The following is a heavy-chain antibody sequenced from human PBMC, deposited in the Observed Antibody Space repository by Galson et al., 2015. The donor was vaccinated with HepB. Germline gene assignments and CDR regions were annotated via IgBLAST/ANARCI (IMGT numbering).Heavy chain of an antibody. CDR1: GFTFSSYA. D-gene: IGHD6-19*01. Sequence: SLRLSCAASGFTFSSYAMSWVRQAPGKGLEWVSAISGSGGSTYYADSVKGRFTISRDNSKNTLYLQMNSLRAEDTAVYYCANTKPDSFAVAGTPTDYWGQGTLVTVSS. CDR2: ISGSGGST. V-gene: IGHV3-23*01. J-gene: IGHJ4*02. CDR3: ANTKPDSFAVAGTPTDY.